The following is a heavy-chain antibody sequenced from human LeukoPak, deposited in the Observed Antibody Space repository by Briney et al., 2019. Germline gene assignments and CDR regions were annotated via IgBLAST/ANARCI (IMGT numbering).Heavy chain of an antibody. CDR3: TRDGCSGWCHDY. CDR1: GFTFSTEW. V-gene: IGHV3-7*01. CDR2: MKEEGGNI. Sequence: PGGSLRLSCAASGFTFSTEWMGWVRQAPGKGLEWVATMKEEGGNIYYVDSVRGRFTIPRDNAKHSLFLQMNSLRADDTAVYYCTRDGCSGWCHDYWGQGTLVTVSS. J-gene: IGHJ4*02. D-gene: IGHD6-19*01.